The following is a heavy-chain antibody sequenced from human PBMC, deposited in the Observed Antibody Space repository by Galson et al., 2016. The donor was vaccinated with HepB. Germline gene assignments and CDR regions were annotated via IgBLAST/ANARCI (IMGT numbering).Heavy chain of an antibody. Sequence: SETLSLTCTVSGVSLNTYYWSWIRQAPGKGLEWIGYVYFTGSAIYSPSLKSRVSIPVHTSKNQFSLRLTSVTAADTAYYYCARRIMGELDYWGQGRLVTVSS. V-gene: IGHV4-59*08. D-gene: IGHD3-16*01. J-gene: IGHJ4*02. CDR3: ARRIMGELDY. CDR1: GVSLNTYY. CDR2: VYFTGSA.